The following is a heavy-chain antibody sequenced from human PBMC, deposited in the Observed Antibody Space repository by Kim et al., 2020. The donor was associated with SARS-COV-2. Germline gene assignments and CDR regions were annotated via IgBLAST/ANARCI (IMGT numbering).Heavy chain of an antibody. D-gene: IGHD6-13*01. CDR3: AKDGIPAAISAAAGMADY. Sequence: GGSLRLSCAASGFTFSSYGMHWVRQAPGKGLEWVAVIWYDGSNKYYADSVKGRFTISRDNSKNTLYLQMNSLRAEDTAVYYCAKDGIPAAISAAAGMADYWGQGTLVTVSS. J-gene: IGHJ4*02. CDR1: GFTFSSYG. CDR2: IWYDGSNK. V-gene: IGHV3-33*06.